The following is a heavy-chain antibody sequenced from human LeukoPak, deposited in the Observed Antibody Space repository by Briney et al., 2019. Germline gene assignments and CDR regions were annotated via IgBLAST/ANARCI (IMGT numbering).Heavy chain of an antibody. CDR1: GFTFSDYY. D-gene: IGHD6-13*01. V-gene: IGHV3-11*01. J-gene: IGHJ4*02. Sequence: GGSLRLSCAASGFTFSDYYMCWIRQAPGKGLEWVSYISSGGNTLYYADSVKGRFTISRDNAKNSLYLQMNSLRAEDTAVYYCARESISVPAAGRIDYWGQGTLVTVSS. CDR3: ARESISVPAAGRIDY. CDR2: ISSGGNTL.